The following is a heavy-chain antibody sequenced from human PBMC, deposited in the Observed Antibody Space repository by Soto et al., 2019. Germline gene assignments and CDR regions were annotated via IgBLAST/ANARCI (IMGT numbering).Heavy chain of an antibody. CDR3: ARDWEYCSGGSCYSRPDDYYYDMDV. J-gene: IGHJ6*03. CDR1: GYTFTSYG. CDR2: ISAYNGNT. Sequence: QVQLVQSGAEVKKPGASVKVSCKASGYTFTSYGISWVRQAPGQGLEWMGWISAYNGNTNYAQKLQGRVTMTTDTSTSTAYMELRSLRSDDTAVYYCARDWEYCSGGSCYSRPDDYYYDMDVWGKGTTVTVSS. D-gene: IGHD2-15*01. V-gene: IGHV1-18*01.